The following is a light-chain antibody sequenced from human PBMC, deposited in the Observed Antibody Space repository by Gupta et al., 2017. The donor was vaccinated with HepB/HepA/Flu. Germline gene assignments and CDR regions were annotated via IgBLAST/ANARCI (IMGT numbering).Light chain of an antibody. CDR1: QSVSSY. V-gene: IGKV3-11*01. CDR3: QQRSNWPPIFT. J-gene: IGKJ3*01. Sequence: SPATLSLSPGERATLSCRASQSVSSYLAWYQQKPGQAPRLLIYDASNRATVITARFSGSGSGTDFTLTISSLEPEDFAVYYCQQRSNWPPIFTFGHGTKVDIK. CDR2: DAS.